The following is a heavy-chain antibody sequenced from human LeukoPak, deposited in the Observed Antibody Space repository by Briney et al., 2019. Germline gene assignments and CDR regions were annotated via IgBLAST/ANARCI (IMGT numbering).Heavy chain of an antibody. Sequence: SEPLSLTCAVYGGSFSGYYWRWIRQPPGKGLEWIGEINHSGSTNYNPSLKSRVTISVDTSKNQFSLKLSSVTAAETAVYYCARSPRLGRYGYGPWELPVSYFDYWGQGTLVTVSS. D-gene: IGHD1-26*01. CDR2: INHSGST. CDR3: ARSPRLGRYGYGPWELPVSYFDY. J-gene: IGHJ4*02. CDR1: GGSFSGYY. V-gene: IGHV4-34*01.